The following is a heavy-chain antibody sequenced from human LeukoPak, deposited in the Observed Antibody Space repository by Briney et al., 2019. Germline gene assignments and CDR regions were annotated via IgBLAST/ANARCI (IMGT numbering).Heavy chain of an antibody. CDR2: ITSSGSST. V-gene: IGHV3-21*01. Sequence: GGSVRLSCAASGFTFSTYSMNWVRQAPGKGLEWVSSITSSGSSTYYADSLKGRFTISRDNAKNSLYLQMNSLRAEDTAVYYCAREGYGDNAWFDPWGQGTLVTVSS. J-gene: IGHJ5*02. CDR1: GFTFSTYS. D-gene: IGHD4-17*01. CDR3: AREGYGDNAWFDP.